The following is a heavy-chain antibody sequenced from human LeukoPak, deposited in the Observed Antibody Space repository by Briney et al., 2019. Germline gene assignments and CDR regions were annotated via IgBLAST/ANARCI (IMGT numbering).Heavy chain of an antibody. V-gene: IGHV4-61*02. CDR2: IYTSGST. CDR3: AREVVVDTAMVIYYYYYMDV. Sequence: SQTLSLTCTVSGGSISSGSYYWSWIRQPAGKGLEWIGRIYTSGSTNYNPSLKSRVTISVDTSKNQFALKLGSVTAADTAVYYCAREVVVDTAMVIYYYYYMDVWGKGTTVTVSS. CDR1: GGSISSGSYY. D-gene: IGHD5-18*01. J-gene: IGHJ6*03.